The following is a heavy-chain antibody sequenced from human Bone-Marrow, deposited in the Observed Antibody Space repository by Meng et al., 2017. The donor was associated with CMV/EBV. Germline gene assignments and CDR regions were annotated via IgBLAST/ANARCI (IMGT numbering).Heavy chain of an antibody. CDR2: IIPIFGTA. CDR1: GYTFTSYY. J-gene: IGHJ4*02. V-gene: IGHV1-69*05. CDR3: ASGDCTNGVCYNWDY. D-gene: IGHD2-8*01. Sequence: SVKVSCKASGYTFTSYYMHWVRQAPGQGLEWMGGIIPIFGTANYAQKFQGRVTITTDESTSTAYMELSSLRSEDTAVYYCASGDCTNGVCYNWDYWGQGTLVTVSS.